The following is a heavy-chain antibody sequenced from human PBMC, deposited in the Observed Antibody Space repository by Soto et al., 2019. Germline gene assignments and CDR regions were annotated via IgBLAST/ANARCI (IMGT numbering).Heavy chain of an antibody. J-gene: IGHJ4*02. Sequence: SETLSLTCAVYGGSFSGYYWSWIRQPPGKGLEWIGEINHSGSTNYNPSLKSRVTISVDTSKNQFSLKLSSVTAADTAVYYCARINAGGVAGTLDYCGQGTLVTVSS. CDR3: ARINAGGVAGTLDY. CDR1: GGSFSGYY. D-gene: IGHD6-19*01. CDR2: INHSGST. V-gene: IGHV4-34*01.